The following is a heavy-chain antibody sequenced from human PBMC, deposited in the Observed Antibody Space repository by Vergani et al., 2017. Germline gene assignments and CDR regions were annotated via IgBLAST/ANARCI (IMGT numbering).Heavy chain of an antibody. V-gene: IGHV4-34*01. Sequence: QVQLQQWGGGLLKPSETLSLTCVVNGGSFTSYHWTWIRQSPGEGLEWVGDIDHTERPDYNPSYKSRLTMSVDKSRNQFSLTLNSVTATDTAIYYSARVNTETSGHLYYYYDMDVWGQGTAVTVS. CDR1: GGSFTSYH. CDR3: ARVNTETSGHLYYYYDMDV. J-gene: IGHJ6*02. CDR2: IDHTERP. D-gene: IGHD4-11*01.